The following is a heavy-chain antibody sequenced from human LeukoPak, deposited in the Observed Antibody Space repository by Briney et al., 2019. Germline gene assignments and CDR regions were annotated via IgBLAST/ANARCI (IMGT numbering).Heavy chain of an antibody. J-gene: IGHJ4*02. V-gene: IGHV3-21*01. CDR3: ARMGIAVAGQEHTFDY. D-gene: IGHD6-19*01. CDR1: GFPFSSYA. Sequence: GGSLRLSCAASGFPFSSYAMYWVRQAPGKGLEWVSSISSSSSYIYYADSVKGRFTISRDNAKNSLYLQMNSLRAEDTAVYYCARMGIAVAGQEHTFDYWGQGTLVTVSS. CDR2: ISSSSSYI.